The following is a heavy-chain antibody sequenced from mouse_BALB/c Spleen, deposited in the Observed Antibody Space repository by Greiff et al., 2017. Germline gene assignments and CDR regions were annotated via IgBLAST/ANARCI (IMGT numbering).Heavy chain of an antibody. V-gene: IGHV1S81*02. J-gene: IGHJ2*01. Sequence: VPLQQPGAELVKPGASVKLSCTASGYTFTSYWMHWVKQRPGQGLEWIGEINPSNGRTNYNEKFKSKATLTVDKSSSTAYMQLSSLTSEDSAVYYCARPDYSGSSYFDYWGQGTTLTVSS. CDR2: INPSNGRT. D-gene: IGHD1-1*01. CDR3: ARPDYSGSSYFDY. CDR1: GYTFTSYW.